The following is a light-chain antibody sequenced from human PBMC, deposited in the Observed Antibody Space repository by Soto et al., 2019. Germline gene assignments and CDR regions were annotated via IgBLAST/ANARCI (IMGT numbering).Light chain of an antibody. J-gene: IGLJ1*01. CDR1: SSNIGAGYD. Sequence: QSVLTQPLSVSGAQGPRVTISCTGSSSNIGAGYDVHWYQQLPGTAPKLLIYGNSNRPSGVPDRFSGSKSGTSASLAITGLQAEDEADYYCQSYDSSLSGSYVFGTGTKVTVL. V-gene: IGLV1-40*01. CDR2: GNS. CDR3: QSYDSSLSGSYV.